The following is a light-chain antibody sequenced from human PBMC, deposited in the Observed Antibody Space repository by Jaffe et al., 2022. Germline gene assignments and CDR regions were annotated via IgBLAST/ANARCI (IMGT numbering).Light chain of an antibody. J-gene: IGLJ2*01. V-gene: IGLV2-14*01. CDR2: EVN. CDR3: SSYTSTATVV. Sequence: QSALTQPASVSGSPGQSITISCTGTSSDVGGYNYVSWYQQHPGIAPKLIICEVNYRPSGVSDRFSGSKSGNTASLTISGLQAEDEAHYYCSSYTSTATVVFGGGTKLTVL. CDR1: SSDVGGYNY.